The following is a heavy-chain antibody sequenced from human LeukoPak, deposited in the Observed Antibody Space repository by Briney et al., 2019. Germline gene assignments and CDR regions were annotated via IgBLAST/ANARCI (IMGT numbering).Heavy chain of an antibody. CDR3: ARDYSSGWGAFDI. Sequence: PGGSLRLSCAASGFTFSSYEMNWVRQAPGKGLEWVSYISSSGSTIYYADSVKGRFTISRDNAKNSLYLQMNSLRAEDTAVYYCARDYSSGWGAFDIWGQGTMVTVSS. J-gene: IGHJ3*02. CDR1: GFTFSSYE. CDR2: ISSSGSTI. V-gene: IGHV3-48*03. D-gene: IGHD6-19*01.